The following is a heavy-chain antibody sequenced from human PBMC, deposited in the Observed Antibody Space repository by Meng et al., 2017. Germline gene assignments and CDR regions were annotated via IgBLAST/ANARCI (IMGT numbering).Heavy chain of an antibody. V-gene: IGHV4-31*01. CDR2: IYYSGST. CDR1: GGSISSGGYY. D-gene: IGHD3-3*01. Sequence: SETLSLTCTVSGGSISSGGYYWSWIRQHPGKGLEWIGYIYYSGSTYYNPSLKSLVTISVDTSKNQFSLKLSSVTAADTAGYYCARGKLRRYYYGMDVWGQGTTVTVSS. CDR3: ARGKLRRYYYGMDV. J-gene: IGHJ6*02.